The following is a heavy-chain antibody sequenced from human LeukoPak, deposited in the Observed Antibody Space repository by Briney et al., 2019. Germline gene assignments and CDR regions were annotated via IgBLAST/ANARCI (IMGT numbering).Heavy chain of an antibody. CDR1: GGSISSGGYY. J-gene: IGHJ4*02. D-gene: IGHD6-19*01. CDR3: ARSPVRAVAPFDY. V-gene: IGHV4-31*03. Sequence: PSETLSLTCTVSGGSISSGGYYWSWIRQHPGKGLEWIGYIYYSGSTYYNPFLKSRVTISVDTSKNQFSLKLSSVTAADTAVYYCARSPVRAVAPFDYWGQGTLVTVSS. CDR2: IYYSGST.